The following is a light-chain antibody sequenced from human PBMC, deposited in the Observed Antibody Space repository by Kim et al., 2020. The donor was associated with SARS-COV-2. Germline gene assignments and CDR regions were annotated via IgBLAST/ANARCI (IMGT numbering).Light chain of an antibody. V-gene: IGKV3-20*01. Sequence: VLTQSPGTLALSPGERATLSCRASQTIISNYLAWYQQRPGQAPRLLIFGVSSRATGIPDRFSGIGSGTDFTLTISRLEPEDSAMYYCQQYGTSPWTFGQGTKVDIK. CDR2: GVS. CDR1: QTIISNY. CDR3: QQYGTSPWT. J-gene: IGKJ1*01.